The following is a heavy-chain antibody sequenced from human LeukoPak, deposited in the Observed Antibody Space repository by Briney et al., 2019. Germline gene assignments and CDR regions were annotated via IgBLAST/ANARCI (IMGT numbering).Heavy chain of an antibody. J-gene: IGHJ4*02. CDR3: ARGRAYYYDSSGYSYYFDY. V-gene: IGHV4-34*01. CDR2: IDHSGRT. D-gene: IGHD3-22*01. CDR1: GGSFSGYY. Sequence: SETLSLTCAVYGGSFSGYYWSWIRQPPGKGLEWIGEIDHSGRTNSNASLKSRVTISVDMSKNQFSLRLSSVTAADTAVYYCARGRAYYYDSSGYSYYFDYWGQGTLVTVSS.